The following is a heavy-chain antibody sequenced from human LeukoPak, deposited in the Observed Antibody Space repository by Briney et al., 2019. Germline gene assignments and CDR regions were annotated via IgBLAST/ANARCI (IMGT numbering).Heavy chain of an antibody. CDR3: ARVDGDYVFDY. CDR2: VDPEDGET. Sequence: GASVKVSCKVSGYTFTDYYMHWVQQAPGKGLEWMGLVDPEDGETIYAEKFQGRVTITADTSTDTAYMELRSLRSDDTAVYYCARVDGDYVFDYWGQGTLVTVSS. CDR1: GYTFTDYY. D-gene: IGHD4-17*01. V-gene: IGHV1-69-2*01. J-gene: IGHJ4*02.